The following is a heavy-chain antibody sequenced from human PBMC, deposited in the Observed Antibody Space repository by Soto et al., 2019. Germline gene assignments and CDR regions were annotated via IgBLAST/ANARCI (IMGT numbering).Heavy chain of an antibody. D-gene: IGHD3-22*01. J-gene: IGHJ4*02. V-gene: IGHV4-30-4*01. CDR1: GASISGGDYY. Sequence: QVQLQESGPGLVKPSQTLSLTCTVSGASISGGDYYWTWIRQPPGKGLEWIGSIYYTGNTYYNPSLESRLSISVDPSNNQFALRLTSVTAPDTAIYYCARATYDSSTYYLDYWGQGTLVTVSS. CDR3: ARATYDSSTYYLDY. CDR2: IYYTGNT.